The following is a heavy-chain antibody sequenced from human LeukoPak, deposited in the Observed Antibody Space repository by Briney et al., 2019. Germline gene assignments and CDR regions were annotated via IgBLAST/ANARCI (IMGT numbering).Heavy chain of an antibody. CDR1: RYTFSNYY. J-gene: IGHJ3*02. V-gene: IGHV1-24*01. D-gene: IGHD6-19*01. Sequence: ASVKVSCKASRYTFSNYYMHWVRQAPGQGLEWMGGFDPEDGETIYAQKFQGRVTMTEDTSTDTAYMELSSLRSEDTAVYYCATDAGYSSGWHDAFDIWGQGTMVTVSS. CDR3: ATDAGYSSGWHDAFDI. CDR2: FDPEDGET.